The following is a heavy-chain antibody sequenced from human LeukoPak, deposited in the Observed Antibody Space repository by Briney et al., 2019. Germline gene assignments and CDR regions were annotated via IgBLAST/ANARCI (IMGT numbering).Heavy chain of an antibody. Sequence: SETLSLTCTVSGGSVSGSSFYWGWIRQPPGKGLEWIGTIFYSGSTYYNPSLRSRVTMSVDTSKNQFSLRLSSVTAADTAVYYCARQGYISGQGFRNNWFDPWGQGSLVTVSS. J-gene: IGHJ5*02. CDR3: ARQGYISGQGFRNNWFDP. CDR1: GGSVSGSSFY. V-gene: IGHV4-39*01. CDR2: IFYSGST. D-gene: IGHD6-19*01.